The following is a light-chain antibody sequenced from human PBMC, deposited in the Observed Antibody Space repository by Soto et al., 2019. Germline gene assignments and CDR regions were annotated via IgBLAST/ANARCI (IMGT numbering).Light chain of an antibody. CDR3: QQYNSYSWT. CDR2: DAS. J-gene: IGKJ1*01. V-gene: IGKV1-5*01. CDR1: QSISSY. Sequence: KQSPSSVSASVGDRVTITCRASQSISSYLNWYQQKPGKAPKLLIYDASSLESGVPSRFSGSGSGTEFTLTISSLQPDDFATYYCQQYNSYSWTFGQGTKVAIK.